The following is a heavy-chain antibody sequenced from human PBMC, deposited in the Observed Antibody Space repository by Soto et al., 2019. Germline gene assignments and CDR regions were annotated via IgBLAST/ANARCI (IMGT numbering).Heavy chain of an antibody. CDR3: ARGGLGSWFDP. CDR2: IYYDGST. Sequence: QVQLQESGPGLVTPSGTLSLTCVVSGGSIGRSNWWSWVRQPPRKGLEWIGEIYYDGSTNYNPSLKSRVPMSVNESNNPFSLKLSAVTAADTAVYYCARGGLGSWFDPWGQGTLVIVSS. D-gene: IGHD3-16*01. J-gene: IGHJ5*02. CDR1: GGSIGRSNW. V-gene: IGHV4-4*02.